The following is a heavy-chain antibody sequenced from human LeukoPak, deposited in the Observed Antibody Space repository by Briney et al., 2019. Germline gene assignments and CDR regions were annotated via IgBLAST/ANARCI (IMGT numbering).Heavy chain of an antibody. Sequence: KASETLSLTCAVSGGSISSSNWWSWVRQPPGKGLEWIGEIYHSGSTNYNPSLKSRVTISVDKSKNQFSLKLSSVTAADTAVYYCARELRSQGWLFYGMDVWGQGTTVTVSS. V-gene: IGHV4-4*02. CDR3: ARELRSQGWLFYGMDV. CDR1: GGSISSSNW. D-gene: IGHD3-16*01. CDR2: IYHSGST. J-gene: IGHJ6*02.